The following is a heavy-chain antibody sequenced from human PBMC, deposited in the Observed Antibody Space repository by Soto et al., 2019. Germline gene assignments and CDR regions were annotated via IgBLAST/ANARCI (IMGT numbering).Heavy chain of an antibody. CDR2: SKSKTDGGTT. CDR3: TVALRGSSWYRPGNYYYYGMDV. V-gene: IGHV3-15*01. CDR1: GFTFSNAW. J-gene: IGHJ6*02. D-gene: IGHD6-13*01. Sequence: GSLRLSCTDSGFTFSNAWMSCAGPAPGKGLEWVGRSKSKTDGGTTDYAAPVKGRFTISRDDSKNTLYLQMNSLKTEDTAVYYCTVALRGSSWYRPGNYYYYGMDVWGQGTTVTVSS.